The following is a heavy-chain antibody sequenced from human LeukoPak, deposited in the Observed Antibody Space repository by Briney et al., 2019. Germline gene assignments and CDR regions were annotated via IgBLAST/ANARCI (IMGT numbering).Heavy chain of an antibody. CDR3: ARDNGGYDYESEF. CDR2: VNPNSGGT. Sequence: ASVKVSCKASGYSFTGYYMHWVRQAPGQGLEWMGWVNPNSGGTNYAQKFQGRVTMTRDTSMSTAYMELSRLRSDDTAVYYCARDNGGYDYESEFWGQGALVTVSS. D-gene: IGHD5-12*01. CDR1: GYSFTGYY. J-gene: IGHJ4*02. V-gene: IGHV1-2*02.